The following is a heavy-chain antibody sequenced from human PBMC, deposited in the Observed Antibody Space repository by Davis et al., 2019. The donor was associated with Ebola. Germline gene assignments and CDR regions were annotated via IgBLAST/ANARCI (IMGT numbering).Heavy chain of an antibody. J-gene: IGHJ6*04. D-gene: IGHD5-12*01. CDR2: IYQNGFT. V-gene: IGHV4-39*01. CDR1: GDSITSGNYY. Sequence: LSLTCVVSGDSITSGNYYWGWIRQSPGKGLEWIGSIYQNGFTYYNPSLKSRVTISVDTSKNQFSLKLSSVTAADTAVYYCARGGYSTLDYYYYYGMDVWGKGTTVTVSS. CDR3: ARGGYSTLDYYYYYGMDV.